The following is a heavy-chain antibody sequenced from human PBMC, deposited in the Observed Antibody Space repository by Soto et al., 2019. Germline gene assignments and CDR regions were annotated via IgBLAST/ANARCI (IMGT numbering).Heavy chain of an antibody. Sequence: QVQLVQSGAEVKKPGSSVKVSCKASGGTFSSYAISWVRQAPGQGLEWMGGIIPIFVTANYAQKFQGRVTITADESTSTAYMELSSLRSEGTAVYYCARGRGDFWSGLDYYYYYGMDVWGQVTTVTVSS. CDR3: ARGRGDFWSGLDYYYYYGMDV. CDR1: GGTFSSYA. V-gene: IGHV1-69*01. J-gene: IGHJ6*02. CDR2: IIPIFVTA. D-gene: IGHD3-3*01.